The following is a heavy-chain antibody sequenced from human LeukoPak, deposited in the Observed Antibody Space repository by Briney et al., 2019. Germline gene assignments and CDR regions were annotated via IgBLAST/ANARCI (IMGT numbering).Heavy chain of an antibody. V-gene: IGHV3-66*01. CDR2: IYSGGST. J-gene: IGHJ4*02. D-gene: IGHD3-16*02. CDR1: GFTVSSNY. Sequence: GGSLRLSCAASGFTVSSNYMSWVRQAPGKGLEWVSIIYSGGSTYYADSVKGRFTISRDNSKNTLYLQMNSLGAEDTAVYYCARETDDYVWGSYRYLDYWGQGTLVTVSS. CDR3: ARETDDYVWGSYRYLDY.